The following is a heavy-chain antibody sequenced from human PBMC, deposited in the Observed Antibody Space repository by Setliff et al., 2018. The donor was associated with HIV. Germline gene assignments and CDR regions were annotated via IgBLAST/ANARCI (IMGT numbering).Heavy chain of an antibody. CDR3: ARHLRGGYCSGGSCFNDALDI. J-gene: IGHJ3*02. CDR2: IYPGDSDS. CDR1: GYSFTSYW. Sequence: PGESLKISCKGSGYSFTSYWIGWVRQMPGKGLEWMGIIYPGDSDSRYSPSFQGQVTISADKSISTAYLQWSSLKASDTAMYYCARHLRGGYCSGGSCFNDALDIWGQGTMVTVSS. D-gene: IGHD2-15*01. V-gene: IGHV5-51*01.